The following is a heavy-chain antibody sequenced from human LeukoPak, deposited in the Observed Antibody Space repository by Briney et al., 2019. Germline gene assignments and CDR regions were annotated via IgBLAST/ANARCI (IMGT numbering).Heavy chain of an antibody. D-gene: IGHD2-2*01. V-gene: IGHV4-59*01. CDR2: IYYSGST. J-gene: IGHJ4*02. CDR3: ARDHAH. CDR1: GVSISSYY. Sequence: SETLSLTCTVSGVSISSYYWSWIRQPPGKGLEWIGYIYYSGSTNYNPSLKSRVTISVDTSKNQFSLKLSSVTAADTAVYYCARDHAHWGQGTLVTVSS.